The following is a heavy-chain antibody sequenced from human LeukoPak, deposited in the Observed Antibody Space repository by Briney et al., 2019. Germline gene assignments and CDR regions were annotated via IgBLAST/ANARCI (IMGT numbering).Heavy chain of an antibody. CDR1: GGTFSSYA. J-gene: IGHJ6*02. CDR2: IIPIFGTA. CDR3: AIKVAAPYYYYGMDV. D-gene: IGHD2-15*01. V-gene: IGHV1-69*13. Sequence: ASVKVSCKASGGTFSSYAISWVRQAPGQGLEWMGGIIPIFGTANYAQKFQGRVTITVDESTSTAYMELSSLRSEDTAVYYCAIKVAAPYYYYGMDVWGQGTTVAVSS.